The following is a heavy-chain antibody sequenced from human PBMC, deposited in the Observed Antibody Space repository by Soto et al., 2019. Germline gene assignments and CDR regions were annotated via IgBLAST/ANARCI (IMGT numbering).Heavy chain of an antibody. V-gene: IGHV1-69*01. J-gene: IGHJ6*02. CDR2: LIPISGTA. Sequence: QVQLVQSGAEVKKPGSSVKVSCKASGGTFSSYAISWVRQAPGQGLDWMGGLIPISGTANYAQKFQGRVTITADETRSTAYMELSRLRSDDTAVYYCARSQGSSTRLEIYYYYYSGMDVWGQGSTVTVSS. CDR3: ARSQGSSTRLEIYYYYYSGMDV. D-gene: IGHD2-2*01. CDR1: GGTFSSYA.